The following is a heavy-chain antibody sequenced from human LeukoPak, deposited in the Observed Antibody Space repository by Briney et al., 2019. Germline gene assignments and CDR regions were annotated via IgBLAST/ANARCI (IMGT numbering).Heavy chain of an antibody. J-gene: IGHJ4*02. V-gene: IGHV1-69*13. Sequence: ASVKVSCKASGGTFSSYAISWVRQAPGQGLEWTGGIIPIFGTANYAQKFQGRVTITADESTSTAYMELSSLRSEDTAVYYCSRTTHAQFDYWGQGTLVTVSS. CDR1: GGTFSSYA. CDR3: SRTTHAQFDY. D-gene: IGHD4-11*01. CDR2: IIPIFGTA.